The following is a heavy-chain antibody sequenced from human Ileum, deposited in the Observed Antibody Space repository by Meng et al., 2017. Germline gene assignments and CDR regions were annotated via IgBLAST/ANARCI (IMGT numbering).Heavy chain of an antibody. V-gene: IGHV3-30*01. CDR1: GFTFSSYA. CDR3: AREISGYSSGWDYYYGMDV. Sequence: GESLKISCAASGFTFSSYAMHWVRQAPGKGLEWVAVISYDGSNKYYADSVKGRFTISRDNSKNTLYLQMNSLRAEDTAVYYCAREISGYSSGWDYYYGMDVWGQGTMVTVSS. J-gene: IGHJ6*02. CDR2: ISYDGSNK. D-gene: IGHD6-19*01.